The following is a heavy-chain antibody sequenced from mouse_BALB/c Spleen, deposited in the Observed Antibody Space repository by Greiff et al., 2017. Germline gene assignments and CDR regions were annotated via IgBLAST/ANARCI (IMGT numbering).Heavy chain of an antibody. D-gene: IGHD1-1*02. CDR2: ISDGGSYT. Sequence: DVKLVESGGGLVKPGGSLKLSCAASGFTFSDYYMYWVRQTPEKRLEWVATISDGGSYTYYPDSVKGRFTISRDNAKNNLYLQMSSLKSEDTAMYYCARKNFIWAYFDYWGQGTTLTVSS. CDR3: ARKNFIWAYFDY. CDR1: GFTFSDYY. J-gene: IGHJ2*01. V-gene: IGHV5-4*02.